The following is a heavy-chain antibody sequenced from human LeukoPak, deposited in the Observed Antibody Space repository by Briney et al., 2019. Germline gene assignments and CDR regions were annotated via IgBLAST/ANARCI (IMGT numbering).Heavy chain of an antibody. CDR2: ISYDGSHK. V-gene: IGHV3-30-3*01. CDR1: GFTFSSYA. J-gene: IGHJ4*02. CDR3: ARERVLGIGYSYALDY. Sequence: GGSLRLSCAASGFTFSSYAMHWVRQAPGKGLEWVAVISYDGSHKYSADPVKGRFTISRGNSKNTLYLQMNSLRAEDTAVYYCARERVLGIGYSYALDYWGQGTLVTVSS. D-gene: IGHD5-18*01.